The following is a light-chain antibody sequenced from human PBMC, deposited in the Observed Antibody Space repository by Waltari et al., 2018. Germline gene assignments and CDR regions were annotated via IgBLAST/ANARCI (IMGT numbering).Light chain of an antibody. CDR2: AKN. Sequence: SSELTQDPAVSVALGQTVRITCQGDSLRSYYASWYQQKPGQAPVLVMYAKNNRPSGIPDRFSGSRSGNTASLSITGAQAEDEADYYCNSRDRSGNHLVFGEGTTLTVL. V-gene: IGLV3-19*01. J-gene: IGLJ2*01. CDR1: SLRSYY. CDR3: NSRDRSGNHLV.